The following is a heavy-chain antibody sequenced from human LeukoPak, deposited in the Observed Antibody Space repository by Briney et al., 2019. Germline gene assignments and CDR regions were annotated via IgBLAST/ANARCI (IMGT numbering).Heavy chain of an antibody. Sequence: PSETLSLTCAVSGASVSTYYWSWIRQPPGKGLEWIGYIDYFGRTNYNPSLQSRVTISGDTAKNQFSLQLRSVTAADTAVYYCARLADDWGPGTLVIVSS. CDR1: GASVSTYY. V-gene: IGHV4-59*08. CDR3: ARLADD. CDR2: IDYFGRT. J-gene: IGHJ4*02.